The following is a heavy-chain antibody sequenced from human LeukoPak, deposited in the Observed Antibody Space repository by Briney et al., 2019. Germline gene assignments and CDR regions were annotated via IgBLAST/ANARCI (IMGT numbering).Heavy chain of an antibody. CDR1: GGSISSYY. CDR2: IYYSGST. D-gene: IGHD3-22*01. Sequence: SETLSLTCTVSGGSISSYYWSWIRQPPGKGLEWIGYIYYSGSTNYNPSLKSRVTISVDTSKNQFSLKLSSVTAADTAVYYCAGGYYYDSSGVDYWGQGTLVTVSS. J-gene: IGHJ4*02. V-gene: IGHV4-59*01. CDR3: AGGYYYDSSGVDY.